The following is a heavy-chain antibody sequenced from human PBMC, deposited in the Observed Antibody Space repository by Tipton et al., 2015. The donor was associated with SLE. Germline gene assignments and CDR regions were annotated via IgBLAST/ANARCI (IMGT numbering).Heavy chain of an antibody. CDR3: ARGNTYYDFWSGSGVLDY. J-gene: IGHJ4*02. V-gene: IGHV3-30-3*01. Sequence: SLRLSCAASGFTFSSYAMHWVRQAPGKGLEWVAVISYDGSNKYYADSVKGRFTISRDNSKNTLYLQMNSLRAEDTAVYYCARGNTYYDFWSGSGVLDYWGQGTLVTVSS. D-gene: IGHD3-3*01. CDR2: ISYDGSNK. CDR1: GFTFSSYA.